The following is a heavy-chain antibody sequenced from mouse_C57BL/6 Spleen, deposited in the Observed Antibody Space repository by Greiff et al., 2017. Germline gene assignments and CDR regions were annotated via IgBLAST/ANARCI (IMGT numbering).Heavy chain of an antibody. J-gene: IGHJ1*03. D-gene: IGHD1-1*01. CDR3: TSDGSSYLWYFDV. CDR1: GYNFKDYY. Sequence: EVQLQQSGAELVRPGASVKLSCTASGYNFKDYYMHWVKQRPEQGLEWIGRIDPEDGDTEYAPKFQGKATLTADTSSNTAYLQLSSLTSEDTAVSYCTSDGSSYLWYFDVWGTGTTVTVSS. CDR2: IDPEDGDT. V-gene: IGHV14-1*01.